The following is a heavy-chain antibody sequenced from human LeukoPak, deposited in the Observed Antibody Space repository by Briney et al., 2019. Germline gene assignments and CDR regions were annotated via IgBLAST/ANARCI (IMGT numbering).Heavy chain of an antibody. CDR3: ETGTGY. CDR2: ISSSSSTI. CDR1: GFTFSSYS. Sequence: GGSLRLSCAASGFTFSSYSMNWVRQAPGKGLEWVSYISSSSSTIYYADSVKGRFTISRDNAKNSLYLQMNSLRAENTAVYYYETGTGYWGQGTLVTVSS. V-gene: IGHV3-48*01. J-gene: IGHJ4*02. D-gene: IGHD1-1*01.